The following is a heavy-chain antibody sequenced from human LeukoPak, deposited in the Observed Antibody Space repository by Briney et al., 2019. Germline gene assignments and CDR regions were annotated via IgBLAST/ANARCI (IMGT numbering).Heavy chain of an antibody. CDR2: IYHSGST. Sequence: PSETLSLTCTVSGYPISSGYYWGWIRQPPGKGLEWIGSIYHSGSTYYNPSLKSRVTISVDMSKNQFSLKLTSVTAADTAVYYCARMRYSLWYFDLWGRGTLVTVSS. V-gene: IGHV4-38-2*02. CDR1: GYPISSGYY. J-gene: IGHJ2*01. D-gene: IGHD6-13*01. CDR3: ARMRYSLWYFDL.